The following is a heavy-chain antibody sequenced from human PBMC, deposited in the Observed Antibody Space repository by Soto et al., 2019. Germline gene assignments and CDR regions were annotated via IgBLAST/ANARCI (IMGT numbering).Heavy chain of an antibody. D-gene: IGHD6-13*01. CDR2: IIGSGGTT. V-gene: IGHV3-23*01. Sequence: GGSLRLSCAASGFTFISSAISWVRQAPGKGLEWVSLIIGSGGTTFYADSVKGRFTMSRDNSKNTLYVQMNSLRAEDTAVYYCAMGLAAAGPFDYWGQGTLVTVSS. J-gene: IGHJ4*02. CDR1: GFTFISSA. CDR3: AMGLAAAGPFDY.